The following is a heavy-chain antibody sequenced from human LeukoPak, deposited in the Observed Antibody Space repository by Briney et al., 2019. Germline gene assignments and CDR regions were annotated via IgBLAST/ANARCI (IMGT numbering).Heavy chain of an antibody. J-gene: IGHJ3*02. CDR2: IYYSGST. D-gene: IGHD3-9*01. CDR3: ARDLRYFDWPSAFDI. V-gene: IGHV4-59*01. CDR1: GGSISSYY. Sequence: PSETLSLTCTVSGGSISSYYWSWIRQPPGKGLEWIGYIYYSGSTNYNPSLKSRVTISVDTSKNQFSLKLSSVTAADPAVYYCARDLRYFDWPSAFDIWGQGTMVTVSS.